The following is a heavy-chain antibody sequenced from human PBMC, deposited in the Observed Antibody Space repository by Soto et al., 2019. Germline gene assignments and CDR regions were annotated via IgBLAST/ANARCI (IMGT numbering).Heavy chain of an antibody. CDR3: AKDSDIAPISTSXGQQRDT. CDR2: ISGSGGTS. CDR1: GFTFSHYA. D-gene: IGHD2-15*01. V-gene: IGHV3-23*01. Sequence: GGSLRLSCATSGFTFSHYAMTWVRQGPGKGLEWVSVISGSGGTSYYADSVKGRFTISRDNPKKMLYLQMNSLRGEDTAIYYCAKDSDIAPISTSXGQQRDTWGQGXRXT. J-gene: IGHJ5*02.